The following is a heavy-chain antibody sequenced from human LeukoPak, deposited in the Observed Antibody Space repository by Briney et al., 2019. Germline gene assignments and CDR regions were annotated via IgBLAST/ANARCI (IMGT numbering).Heavy chain of an antibody. CDR3: ARDRAVATIGGVDY. CDR1: GYTFTGYY. J-gene: IGHJ4*02. Sequence: ASAKVSCKASGYTFTGYYMHWVRQAPGQGLEWMGWINPNSGGTNYAQKFQVRVTMTRDTSISAAYMELTRLRSDDTAVYYCARDRAVATIGGVDYWGQGTLVTVSS. CDR2: INPNSGGT. V-gene: IGHV1-2*02. D-gene: IGHD5-12*01.